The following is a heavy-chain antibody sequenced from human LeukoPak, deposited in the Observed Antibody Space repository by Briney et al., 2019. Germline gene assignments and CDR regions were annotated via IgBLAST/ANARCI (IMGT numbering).Heavy chain of an antibody. V-gene: IGHV3-30*09. D-gene: IGHD6-19*01. Sequence: PGGSLRLSCAASGFTFSSYAMHWVRPAPGKGPERVAVISYDGSNKYYADSVKGRFAISRDNSKNTLYLQMNSLRAEDTAVYYCARDRAYGYSTVWDFDYWGQGTLVTVSS. J-gene: IGHJ4*02. CDR1: GFTFSSYA. CDR2: ISYDGSNK. CDR3: ARDRAYGYSTVWDFDY.